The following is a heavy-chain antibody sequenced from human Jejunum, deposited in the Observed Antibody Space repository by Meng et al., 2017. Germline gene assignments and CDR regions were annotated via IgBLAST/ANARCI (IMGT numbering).Heavy chain of an antibody. CDR3: AKERGYGGRDLFDS. Sequence: GGSLRLSCAASGFTFSTYAMSWVRQVPGKGLEWVSSISGYNVINTYYAGSVKGRFTISRDNSKNMLYLQMNSLRAEDTAVYYCAKERGYGGRDLFDSWGQGTLVTVSS. V-gene: IGHV3-23*01. D-gene: IGHD5-12*01. J-gene: IGHJ4*02. CDR2: ISGYNVINT. CDR1: GFTFSTYA.